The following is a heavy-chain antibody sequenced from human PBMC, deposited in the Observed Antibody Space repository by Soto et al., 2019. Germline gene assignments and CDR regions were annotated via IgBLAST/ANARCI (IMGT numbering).Heavy chain of an antibody. Sequence: QITLKESGPTLVKPTQTLTLTCTFSGFSLSTAGMGVGWIRQPPGKALEWLALVYWDDDKRYNPSLRTRLSITKDTSKNQVVVTMTNMDPVDTGTYYCARRGSSSSAAGLFDPWGQGVLVTVSS. CDR1: GFSLSTAGMG. D-gene: IGHD6-6*01. J-gene: IGHJ5*02. CDR3: ARRGSSSSAAGLFDP. V-gene: IGHV2-5*02. CDR2: VYWDDDK.